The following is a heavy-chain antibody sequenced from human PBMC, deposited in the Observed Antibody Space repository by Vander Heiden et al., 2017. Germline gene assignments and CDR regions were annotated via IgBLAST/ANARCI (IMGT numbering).Heavy chain of an antibody. CDR1: GFTFSSYG. V-gene: IGHV3-33*01. Sequence: QVQRVESGGGVVQPGRSLRLSCAASGFTFSSYGMHWVRQAPDKGLEWVAVIWYDGSNKYYADSVKGRFTISRDNSKNTLYLQMNSLRAEDTAVYYCARPQGATFFDYWGQGTLVTVSS. CDR3: ARPQGATFFDY. CDR2: IWYDGSNK. J-gene: IGHJ4*02. D-gene: IGHD1-26*01.